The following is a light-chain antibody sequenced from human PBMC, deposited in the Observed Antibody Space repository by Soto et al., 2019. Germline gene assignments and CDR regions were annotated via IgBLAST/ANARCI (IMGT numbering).Light chain of an antibody. CDR3: QQYGSSRPWT. Sequence: EIVLTQSPGTLSLSPGERATLSCRASQSISSYYLAWYQQKPGQAPRPLIHAASTRATGIPDRFSGSGSGTDFSLTISRLEPEDFAVYYCQQYGSSRPWTFGQGTRVDI. V-gene: IGKV3-20*01. CDR1: QSISSYY. CDR2: AAS. J-gene: IGKJ1*01.